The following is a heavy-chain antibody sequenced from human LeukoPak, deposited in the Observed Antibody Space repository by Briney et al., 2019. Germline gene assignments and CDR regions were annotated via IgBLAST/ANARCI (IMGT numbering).Heavy chain of an antibody. CDR2: IYSDGST. D-gene: IGHD3-16*01. CDR3: ARWGTNDAFDI. V-gene: IGHV3-66*01. Sequence: GSLRLSCEVYGFPVSTNYMSWVRQAPGKGLEWVSTIYSDGSTYYADSVKGRFTISRDNSKNTLYLQMNSLRAEDTAVYYCARWGTNDAFDIWGQGTKVTVSS. J-gene: IGHJ3*02. CDR1: GFPVSTNY.